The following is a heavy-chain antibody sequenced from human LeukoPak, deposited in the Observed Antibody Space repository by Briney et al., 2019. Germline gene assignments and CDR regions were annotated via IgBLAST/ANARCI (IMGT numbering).Heavy chain of an antibody. Sequence: SETLSLTYTVSGGSISSSSYYWGWIRQPPGKGLEWIGSIYYSGSTYYNPSLKSRVTISVDTSKNQFSLKLSSVTAADRAVYYCVRGGRYYGSGRPQFDPWGQGTLVTVSS. D-gene: IGHD3-10*01. V-gene: IGHV4-39*01. J-gene: IGHJ5*02. CDR1: GGSISSSSYY. CDR2: IYYSGST. CDR3: VRGGRYYGSGRPQFDP.